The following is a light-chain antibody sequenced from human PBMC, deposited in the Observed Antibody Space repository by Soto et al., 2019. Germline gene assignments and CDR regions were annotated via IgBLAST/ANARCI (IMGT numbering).Light chain of an antibody. J-gene: IGKJ1*01. CDR3: QQSYSSSWT. CDR1: QSISNY. CDR2: AAS. Sequence: DIQMTQSPSSLSASVGDRVTITCRASQSISNYLNWYQQKPGKAPNLLIYAASSLQSGVPSRFSGRGSGTDFTLTISSLQREDFATYFCQQSYSSSWTFGQGTKVEI. V-gene: IGKV1-39*01.